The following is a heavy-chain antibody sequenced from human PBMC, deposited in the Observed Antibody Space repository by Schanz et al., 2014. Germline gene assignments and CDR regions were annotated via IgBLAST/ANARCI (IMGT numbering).Heavy chain of an antibody. D-gene: IGHD6-19*01. CDR1: GFSFSNYW. CDR2: IKQDGSEK. J-gene: IGHJ4*02. CDR3: ARDPNTSAWLPYFDT. Sequence: EVQLVESGGGLVRPGGSLRLSCAASGFSFSNYWMSWVRQAPGKGLEWVANIKQDGSEKYYVDSVKGRFTISRDNSKNTVYLQMNSLRTDDTAMYYCARDPNTSAWLPYFDTWGQGTLVTVSS. V-gene: IGHV3-7*01.